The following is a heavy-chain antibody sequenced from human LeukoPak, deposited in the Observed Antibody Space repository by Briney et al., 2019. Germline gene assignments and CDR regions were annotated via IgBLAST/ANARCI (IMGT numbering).Heavy chain of an antibody. CDR1: GGSISSGGYS. V-gene: IGHV4-30-2*01. CDR2: IYHSGST. J-gene: IGHJ6*02. D-gene: IGHD3-3*01. CDR3: ARGPRITIFGVANYGMDV. Sequence: PSETLSLTCAVSGGSISSGGYSWSWIRQPPGKGLEWIGYIYHSGSTYYNPSLKSRVTISVDRSKNQFSLKLSSVTAADTAVYYCARGPRITIFGVANYGMDVWGQGTTVTVSS.